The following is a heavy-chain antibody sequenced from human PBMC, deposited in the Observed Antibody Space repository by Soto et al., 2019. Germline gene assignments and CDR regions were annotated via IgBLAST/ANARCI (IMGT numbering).Heavy chain of an antibody. CDR2: MLYSGLT. D-gene: IGHD2-15*01. CDR3: APLSVSLSGPYGIHV. V-gene: IGHV4-39*01. CDR1: GYSVSSSDYY. J-gene: IGHJ6*02. Sequence: PSETLSLTCSVSGYSVSSSDYYWAWIRQPPGKGLEWIGSMLYSGLTYYNTSLQSRVTLSVDTSKNQFSVRLNSVTASDTAVYYCAPLSVSLSGPYGIHVWGQGTTVTVS.